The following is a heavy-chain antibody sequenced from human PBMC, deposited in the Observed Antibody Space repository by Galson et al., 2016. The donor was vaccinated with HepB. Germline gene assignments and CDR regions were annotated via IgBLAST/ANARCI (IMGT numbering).Heavy chain of an antibody. V-gene: IGHV1-18*01. CDR1: GYIFTTYA. CDR2: ISAYNGNS. Sequence: SVKVSCKASGYIFTTYAISWVRQAPGHGLEWMGWISAYNGNSTYGQKFQGRVTMTIDTSTSTAYMELRSLRSDDTAVYYCAREYGDYGMDVWGQGTTVTVSS. J-gene: IGHJ6*02. D-gene: IGHD4-17*01. CDR3: AREYGDYGMDV.